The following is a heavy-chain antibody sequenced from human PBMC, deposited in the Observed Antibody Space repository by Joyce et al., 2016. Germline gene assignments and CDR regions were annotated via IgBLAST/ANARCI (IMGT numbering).Heavy chain of an antibody. V-gene: IGHV3-9*01. CDR3: AKGTDSGHYYLGHHFDY. CDR2: ISWNSRHI. J-gene: IGHJ4*02. D-gene: IGHD3-22*01. Sequence: VHLVESGGGLVQPDRSLTLSCAASGFNFDDYAMHSGRQPQGKGLEWVASISWNSRHIEYVGSVRGRFSISRDNAKNSLDLQIHSLRPEDTALYCCAKGTDSGHYYLGHHFDYWGQGTRVTVSS. CDR1: GFNFDDYA.